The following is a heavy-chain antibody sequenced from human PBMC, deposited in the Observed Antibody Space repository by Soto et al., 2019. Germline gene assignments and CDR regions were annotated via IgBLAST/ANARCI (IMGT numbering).Heavy chain of an antibody. V-gene: IGHV4-39*02. CDR3: ARDKITGLFDY. J-gene: IGHJ4*02. CDR1: GGSISSSSYY. CDR2: IYYSGST. Sequence: SETLSLTCTVSGGSISSSSYYWGWIRQPPGKGLEWIGSIYYSGSTYYNPSLKSRVTVSVDTSKNQFSLKLSSVTAADTAVYYCARDKITGLFDYWGQGTLVTVSS. D-gene: IGHD2-8*02.